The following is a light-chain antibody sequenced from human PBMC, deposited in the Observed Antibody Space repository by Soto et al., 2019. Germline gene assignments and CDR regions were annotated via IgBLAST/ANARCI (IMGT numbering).Light chain of an antibody. CDR1: NSNIGAGYD. CDR3: SSYTSTSTLYV. V-gene: IGLV2-14*01. CDR2: EVT. Sequence: QSVLTQPPSVSGAPGQRVTISCTGSNSNIGAGYDVHWYQQHPGKVPKLMIYEVTNRPSGLSNRFSGSKSGNTASLTISGLQAEDEADYFCSSYTSTSTLYVFGTGTKVTVL. J-gene: IGLJ1*01.